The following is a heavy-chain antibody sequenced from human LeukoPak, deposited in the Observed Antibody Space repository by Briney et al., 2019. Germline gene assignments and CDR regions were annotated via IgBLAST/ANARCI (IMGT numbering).Heavy chain of an antibody. D-gene: IGHD3-3*01. CDR3: AKPLLEWLFTFDY. V-gene: IGHV3-30*18. Sequence: PGGSLRLSCAASGFSFSSYGMHWVRQAPGKGLEWVAVISYDGSNKYYADSVKGRFTISRDNSKNTLYLQMNSLRAEDTAVYYCAKPLLEWLFTFDYWGQGTLVTVSS. J-gene: IGHJ4*02. CDR2: ISYDGSNK. CDR1: GFSFSSYG.